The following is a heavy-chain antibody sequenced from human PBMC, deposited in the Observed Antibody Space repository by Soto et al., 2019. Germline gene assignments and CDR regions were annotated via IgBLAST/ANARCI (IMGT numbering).Heavy chain of an antibody. J-gene: IGHJ6*02. D-gene: IGHD6-6*01. CDR3: ARDRPLNSSSSGYYGMDV. Sequence: ASVKVSCKASGGTFSSYAISWVRQAPGQGLEWMGGIIPIFGTANYAQKFQGRVTITADESTSTAYMELSSLRSEDTAVYYCARDRPLNSSSSGYYGMDVWGQGTTVTVSS. CDR2: IIPIFGTA. V-gene: IGHV1-69*13. CDR1: GGTFSSYA.